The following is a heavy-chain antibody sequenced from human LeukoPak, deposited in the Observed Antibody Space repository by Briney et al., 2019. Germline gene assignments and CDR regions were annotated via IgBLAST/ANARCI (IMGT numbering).Heavy chain of an antibody. V-gene: IGHV3-30*02. D-gene: IGHD6-13*01. J-gene: IGHJ4*02. CDR1: GINFRSSG. CDR2: IQNDGSDK. Sequence: PGGSLRLSCAASGINFRSSGMHGVRQAPGKGLEWETFIQNDGSDKYYAASVKGRFTISRDNSKNTVYLHMASLRADDTALYYCAREGGRAVPGRFDQWGQGTLVTVSS. CDR3: AREGGRAVPGRFDQ.